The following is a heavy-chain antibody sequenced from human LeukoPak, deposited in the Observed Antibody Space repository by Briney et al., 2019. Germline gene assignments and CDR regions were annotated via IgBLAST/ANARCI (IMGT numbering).Heavy chain of an antibody. CDR2: ISSSSYI. J-gene: IGHJ4*02. CDR3: ARDPPYDTSYLGYFDY. V-gene: IGHV3-21*01. CDR1: GFTFSNYN. D-gene: IGHD2-2*01. Sequence: GGSLRLSCAASGFTFSNYNMNWVRQAPGKGLEWVSSISSSSYIYYADSVKGRFAISRDNAKNSLYLQMNSLRVEDTAVYYCARDPPYDTSYLGYFDYWGQGTLVTVSS.